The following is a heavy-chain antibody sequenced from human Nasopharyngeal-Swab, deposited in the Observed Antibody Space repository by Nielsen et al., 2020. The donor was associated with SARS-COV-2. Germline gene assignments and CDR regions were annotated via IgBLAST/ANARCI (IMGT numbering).Heavy chain of an antibody. CDR2: IYSGGNT. CDR1: GFTVSSNY. V-gene: IGHV3-53*01. Sequence: GGSLRLSCAASGFTVSSNYMSWVRQAPGKGLEWVSVIYSGGNTNYADSVKGRFTISRDNSKNTLYLQMNSLRAEDTAVYYCARGAITMVRGVIGPNAFDIWGQGTMVTVSS. D-gene: IGHD3-10*01. J-gene: IGHJ3*02. CDR3: ARGAITMVRGVIGPNAFDI.